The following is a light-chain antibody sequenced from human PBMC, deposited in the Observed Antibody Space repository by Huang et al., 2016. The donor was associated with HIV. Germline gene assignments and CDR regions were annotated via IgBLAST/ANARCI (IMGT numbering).Light chain of an antibody. CDR1: QTVLHISKNMTY. J-gene: IGKJ4*01. CDR3: QQYYSTPLT. Sequence: DIVMTQSPDSLSVSLGERATINCKSSQTVLHISKNMTYLAWYQQKPRQPPKLLIYWACTRASGFPDRFRGSASGTDFTLTISSLQAEDGAVYYCQQYYSTPLTFGRGTKVEIK. CDR2: WAC. V-gene: IGKV4-1*01.